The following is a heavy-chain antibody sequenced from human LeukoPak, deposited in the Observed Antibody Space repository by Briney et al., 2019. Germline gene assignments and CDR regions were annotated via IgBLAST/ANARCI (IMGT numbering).Heavy chain of an antibody. D-gene: IGHD5-24*01. CDR1: GFTFSNYW. J-gene: IGHJ5*02. CDR3: ARASDPWLQLT. V-gene: IGHV3-7*05. Sequence: PGGSLRLSCAASGFTFSNYWMTWVRQAPGKGLEWVANIKQDGSEKRYADSVRGRFTVSRDNAHTSLYLQMSSLRAEDTALYFCARASDPWLQLTWGQGTLVTVSS. CDR2: IKQDGSEK.